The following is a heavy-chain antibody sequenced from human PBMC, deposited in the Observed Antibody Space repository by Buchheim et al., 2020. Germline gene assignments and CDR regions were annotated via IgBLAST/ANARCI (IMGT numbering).Heavy chain of an antibody. CDR3: ARSYRGGYWYFDL. J-gene: IGHJ2*01. Sequence: EVQLVESGGGLVQPGGSLRFSCAASGFTFSTYWMTWVRQAPGKGLEWVANIKRDGSEKNYVDSVKGRFTISRDNAKNSLYLQMNSLRVEDTAVYYCARSYRGGYWYFDLWGRGTL. CDR1: GFTFSTYW. V-gene: IGHV3-7*01. D-gene: IGHD1-14*01. CDR2: IKRDGSEK.